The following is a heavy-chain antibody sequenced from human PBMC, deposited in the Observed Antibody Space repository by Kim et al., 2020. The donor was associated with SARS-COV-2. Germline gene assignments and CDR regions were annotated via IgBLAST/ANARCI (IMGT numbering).Heavy chain of an antibody. CDR1: GFTFSSYS. V-gene: IGHV3-48*02. D-gene: IGHD2-15*01. CDR3: ARDSDIVVVVAANYFDY. CDR2: ISSSSSTI. Sequence: GGSLRLSCAASGFTFSSYSMNWVRQAPGKGLEWVSYISSSSSTIYYADSVKGRFTISRDNAKNSLYLQMNSLRDEDTAVYYCARDSDIVVVVAANYFDYWGQGTLVTVSS. J-gene: IGHJ4*02.